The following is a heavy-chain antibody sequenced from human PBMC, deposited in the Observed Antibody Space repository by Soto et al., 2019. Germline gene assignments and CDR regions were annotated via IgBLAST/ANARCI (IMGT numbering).Heavy chain of an antibody. D-gene: IGHD3-10*01. V-gene: IGHV3-23*01. CDR1: GFPFTGYA. CDR2: ISGHGDAT. J-gene: IGHJ4*02. CDR3: ANSRVSMVRGLIVIPNY. Sequence: EVQLLESGGGLVQPGGSLSLSCAASGFPFTGYAMSWVRQAPGKGLEWVSAISGHGDATFYADSVKGRFTISRDNSKNTLYLHMNSLRAEDTALYYCANSRVSMVRGLIVIPNYWGQGTLVTVSS.